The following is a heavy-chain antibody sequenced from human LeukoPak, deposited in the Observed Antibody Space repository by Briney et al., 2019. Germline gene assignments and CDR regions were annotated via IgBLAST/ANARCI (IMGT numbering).Heavy chain of an antibody. V-gene: IGHV3-48*04. Sequence: PGGSLRLSCAASGFTFSSYSMNWVRQAPGKGLEWVSYISSSSSTIYYADSVKGRFTISRDNAKNSLYLQMNNLRAEDTAVYYCAREQQLPGDYWGQGTLVTVSS. D-gene: IGHD6-13*01. CDR1: GFTFSSYS. CDR3: AREQQLPGDY. CDR2: ISSSSSTI. J-gene: IGHJ4*02.